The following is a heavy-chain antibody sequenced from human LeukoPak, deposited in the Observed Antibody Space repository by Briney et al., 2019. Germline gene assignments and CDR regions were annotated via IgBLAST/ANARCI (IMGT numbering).Heavy chain of an antibody. CDR2: IYYSGST. V-gene: IGHV4-59*12. D-gene: IGHD3-9*01. J-gene: IGHJ4*02. Sequence: SETLSLTCTVSGGSISSYYWNWIRQPPGKGLEWIGYIYYSGSTNYNPSLKGRVTMSVDTSKNQFSLKLSSVTAADTAVYYCARDSPYYDILTGYPRPFDYWGQGTLVTVSS. CDR3: ARDSPYYDILTGYPRPFDY. CDR1: GGSISSYY.